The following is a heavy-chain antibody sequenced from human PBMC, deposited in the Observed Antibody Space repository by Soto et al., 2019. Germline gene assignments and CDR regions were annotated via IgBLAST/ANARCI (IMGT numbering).Heavy chain of an antibody. CDR1: GGSFSGYY. CDR3: ARWGYDSAYYYYGMDV. Sequence: SETLSLTCAVYGGSFSGYYWSWIRQPPGKGLEWIGEINHSGSTNYNPSLKSRVTISVDTSKNQFSLKLSSVTAADTAVYYCARWGYDSAYYYYGMDVWGQGTTVTV. J-gene: IGHJ6*02. CDR2: INHSGST. V-gene: IGHV4-34*01. D-gene: IGHD5-12*01.